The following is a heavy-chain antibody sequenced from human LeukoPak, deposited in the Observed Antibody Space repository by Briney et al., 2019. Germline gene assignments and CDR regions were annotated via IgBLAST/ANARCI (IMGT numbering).Heavy chain of an antibody. CDR2: IIPIFGTA. J-gene: IGHJ4*02. CDR3: AIYERGYFDY. V-gene: IGHV1-69*13. Sequence: SVKVYCKASGGTFSSYAISWMRQAPGQGLEWMGGIIPIFGTANYAQKFQGRVTITADESTSTAYMELSSLRSEDTAVYYCAIYERGYFDYWGQGTLVTVSS. CDR1: GGTFSSYA. D-gene: IGHD5/OR15-5a*01.